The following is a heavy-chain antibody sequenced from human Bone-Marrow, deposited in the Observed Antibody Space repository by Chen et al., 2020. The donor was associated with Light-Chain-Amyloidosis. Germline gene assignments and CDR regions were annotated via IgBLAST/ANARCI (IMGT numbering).Heavy chain of an antibody. CDR3: TRGDCTSASCFLDF. CDR1: GFTFNDSW. Sequence: EVQLVESGGGLVQPGGSLRLSCAASGFTFNDSWMHWVRQVPGKGLVWVARIKSAGSATNSADSVKGRFTVSRDNAKNTLYVQMKRLRAEDTAVYYCTRGDCTSASCFLDFWGQGTLVTVSS. D-gene: IGHD2-2*01. CDR2: IKSAGSAT. J-gene: IGHJ4*02. V-gene: IGHV3-74*01.